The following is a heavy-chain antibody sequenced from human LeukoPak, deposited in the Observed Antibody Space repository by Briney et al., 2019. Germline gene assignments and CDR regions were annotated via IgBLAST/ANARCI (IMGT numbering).Heavy chain of an antibody. J-gene: IGHJ6*03. CDR1: GYTFTSYG. CDR2: VSAYNGNT. Sequence: ASVKVSCTASGYTFTSYGISWVRQAPGQGLEWMGWVSAYNGNTNYAQKLQGRVTMTTDTSTSTAYMELRSLRSDDTAVYYCAREGYYYYYMDVWGKGTTVTVSS. V-gene: IGHV1-18*01. CDR3: AREGYYYYYMDV.